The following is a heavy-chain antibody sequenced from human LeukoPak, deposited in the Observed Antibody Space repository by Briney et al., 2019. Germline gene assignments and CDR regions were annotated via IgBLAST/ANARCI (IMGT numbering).Heavy chain of an antibody. CDR3: ATHCSSVSCSLATFDI. J-gene: IGHJ3*02. CDR1: GFTFSSYG. V-gene: IGHV3-30*03. CDR2: ISYDGSNK. D-gene: IGHD2-2*01. Sequence: PGGSLRLSCAASGFTFSSYGMLWVRQAPGKGLEGVAVISYDGSNKYYADSVKGRFTISRDNSKNSLYLQMNSLRAEDTAVYYCATHCSSVSCSLATFDIWGQGTMVTVSS.